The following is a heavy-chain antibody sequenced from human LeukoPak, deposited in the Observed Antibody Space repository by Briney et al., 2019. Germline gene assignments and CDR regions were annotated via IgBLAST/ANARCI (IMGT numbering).Heavy chain of an antibody. CDR3: ERGAAAAAVHYEY. V-gene: IGHV3-74*01. CDR1: GFTFSSYW. Sequence: GGSLRLSCAASGFTFSSYWMHWVRQGPGKGLVWVSRINTDGTTTTYADSVKGRFTISRDNAKNTLYLQMKSLRVEDTAVYYCERGAAAAAVHYEYWGQGTLVSVSS. CDR2: INTDGTTT. J-gene: IGHJ4*02. D-gene: IGHD6-13*01.